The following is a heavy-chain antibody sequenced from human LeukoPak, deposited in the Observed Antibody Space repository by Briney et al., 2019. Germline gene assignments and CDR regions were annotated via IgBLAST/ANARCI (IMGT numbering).Heavy chain of an antibody. J-gene: IGHJ6*02. Sequence: PGGSLRLSCAASGFTFSSYSMNWVRQAPGKGLEWVSAISGSGGSTYYADSVKGRFTISRDNSKNTLYLQMNSLRAEDTAVYYRAKDKFPITMVRGVITNGMDVWGQGTTVTVSS. CDR2: ISGSGGST. D-gene: IGHD3-10*01. V-gene: IGHV3-23*01. CDR1: GFTFSSYS. CDR3: AKDKFPITMVRGVITNGMDV.